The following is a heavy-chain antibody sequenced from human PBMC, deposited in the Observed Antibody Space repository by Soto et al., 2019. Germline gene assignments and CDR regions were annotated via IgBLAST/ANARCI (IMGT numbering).Heavy chain of an antibody. CDR2: ISYDGSNK. J-gene: IGHJ6*02. CDR1: GFTFSSYG. CDR3: AKEKGELVLYYYYGMDV. D-gene: IGHD6-6*01. Sequence: QVQLVESGGGVVQPGRSLRLSCAASGFTFSSYGMHWVRQAPGKGLEWVAVISYDGSNKYYADSVKGRFTISRDNSKNTLYLHMNSLRAEDTAVYYCAKEKGELVLYYYYGMDVWGQGTTVTVSS. V-gene: IGHV3-30*18.